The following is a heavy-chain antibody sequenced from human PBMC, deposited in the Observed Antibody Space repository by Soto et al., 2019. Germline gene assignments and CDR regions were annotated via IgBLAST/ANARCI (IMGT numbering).Heavy chain of an antibody. CDR2: IYYSGST. CDR3: AREVAVVTLPNWFDP. Sequence: SETLSLTCTVSGGSVSSSDCYWGWIRQPPGKGLEWVGSIYYSGSTYYNPSLKGRVTISVDTSKNQFSLKVSSVTAADTAVYYCAREVAVVTLPNWFDPWGQGTLVTVSS. J-gene: IGHJ5*02. CDR1: GGSVSSSDCY. V-gene: IGHV4-39*02. D-gene: IGHD2-21*02.